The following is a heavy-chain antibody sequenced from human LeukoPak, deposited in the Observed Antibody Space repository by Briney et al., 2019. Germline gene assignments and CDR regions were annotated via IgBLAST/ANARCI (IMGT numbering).Heavy chain of an antibody. D-gene: IGHD6-19*01. J-gene: IGHJ4*02. CDR1: GRSISSYY. CDR2: IYYSGST. CDR3: ASSPSRGWPYYFDY. Sequence: PSETLSLTCTVSGRSISSYYWSWIRQPPGKGLEWIGYIYYSGSTKYNPSLKSRVTISLDTSKNQFSLKLSSVTAADTAVYYCASSPSRGWPYYFDYWGQGTLVTVSS. V-gene: IGHV4-59*01.